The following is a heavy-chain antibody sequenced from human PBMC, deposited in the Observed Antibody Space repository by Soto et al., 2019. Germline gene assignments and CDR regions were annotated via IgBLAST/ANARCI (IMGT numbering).Heavy chain of an antibody. CDR2: IIPMFGTA. Sequence: QVQLVQSGAEVKKPESSVKVSCKAPGGTFSTYAISWVRQAPGXGLEWMGGIIPMFGTANYAQRFQDRVTITADESTNTVYMELSSLRSEDTAVYFCASGIQLWLRRINNGYSGWGQGTLVTVSS. J-gene: IGHJ4*02. CDR3: ASGIQLWLRRINNGYSG. CDR1: GGTFSTYA. D-gene: IGHD5-18*01. V-gene: IGHV1-69*12.